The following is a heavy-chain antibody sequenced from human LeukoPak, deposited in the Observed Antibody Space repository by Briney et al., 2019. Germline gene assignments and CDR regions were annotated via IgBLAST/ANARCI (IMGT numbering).Heavy chain of an antibody. Sequence: GESLKISCAASGFPFGSYAMNWVRQAPGKGLEWVSAVSGSGESINYADSVKGRFTISRDNSKNTLYLQMNSLRAEDTAVYYCAKSQPSAISWFDPWGQGTLVTVSS. CDR2: VSGSGESI. D-gene: IGHD2-2*02. CDR3: AKSQPSAISWFDP. J-gene: IGHJ5*02. CDR1: GFPFGSYA. V-gene: IGHV3-23*01.